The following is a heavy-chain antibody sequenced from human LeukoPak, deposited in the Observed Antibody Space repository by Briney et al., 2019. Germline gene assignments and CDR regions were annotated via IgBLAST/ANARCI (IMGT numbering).Heavy chain of an antibody. V-gene: IGHV4-30-2*01. CDR3: ARARGDPVYYSSGYYYFDY. CDR1: GGSISRGGYS. CDR2: IYHSGST. J-gene: IGHJ4*02. Sequence: SETLSLTCAVSGGSISRGGYSWSWIRQPPGKGLEWLGYIYHSGSTYYNPSLKSRATISVDRSKNQFSLKLSSVTAADTAVYYCARARGDPVYYSSGYYYFDYWGEGTLVTVSS. D-gene: IGHD3-22*01.